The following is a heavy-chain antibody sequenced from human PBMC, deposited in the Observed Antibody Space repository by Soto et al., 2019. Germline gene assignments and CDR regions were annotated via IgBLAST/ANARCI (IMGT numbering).Heavy chain of an antibody. CDR2: MNPNSGNT. Sequence: QVQLVQSGAEVKKPGASVKVSCKASGYTFTSYDINWVRQATGQGLEWMGWMNPNSGNTGYAQKFQGRVTMTRNTSISXXYXELXSLRPEDTAVYYCAREYDFWSGYTYPYYYYDGMDVWGQGTTVTGSS. CDR3: AREYDFWSGYTYPYYYYDGMDV. CDR1: GYTFTSYD. D-gene: IGHD3-3*01. J-gene: IGHJ6*02. V-gene: IGHV1-8*01.